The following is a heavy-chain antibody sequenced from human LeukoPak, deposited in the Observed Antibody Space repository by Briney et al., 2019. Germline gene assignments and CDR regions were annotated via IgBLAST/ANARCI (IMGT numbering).Heavy chain of an antibody. CDR2: IIPIFGTA. Sequence: GSSVTVSCTASGGTFSSYAISWVRQAPGQGLEWMGGIIPIFGTANYAQKFQGRVTITADESTSTAYMELSSLRSEDTAVYYCASHMSVTYNFDYWGQGTLVTVSS. D-gene: IGHD4-17*01. CDR3: ASHMSVTYNFDY. V-gene: IGHV1-69*01. J-gene: IGHJ4*02. CDR1: GGTFSSYA.